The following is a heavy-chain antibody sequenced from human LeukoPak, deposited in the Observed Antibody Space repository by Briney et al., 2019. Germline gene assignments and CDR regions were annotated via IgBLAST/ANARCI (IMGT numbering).Heavy chain of an antibody. D-gene: IGHD1-7*01. V-gene: IGHV4-39*07. CDR1: GGSISSGSYY. CDR3: ARGIPHHNWNYVVVGYFDY. Sequence: PSQTLSLTCTVPGGSISSGSYYWSWIRQPPGKGLEWIGEINHSGSTNYNPSLKSRVTISVDTSKNQFSLKLSSVTAADTAVYYCARGIPHHNWNYVVVGYFDYWGQGTLVTVSS. J-gene: IGHJ4*02. CDR2: INHSGST.